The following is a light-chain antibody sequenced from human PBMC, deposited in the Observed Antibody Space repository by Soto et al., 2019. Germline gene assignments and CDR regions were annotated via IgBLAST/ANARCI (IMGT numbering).Light chain of an antibody. Sequence: DIQLTQSPSFLSASVGDRVTITCRASQVMRSYLAWYQQKPGKAPKLLIYDAFILQSGVPSRFSGSGSATEFTLTISSLQPEDFATYYCQQLSSYPRVFGQGTKVEVK. V-gene: IGKV1-9*01. J-gene: IGKJ1*01. CDR2: DAF. CDR1: QVMRSY. CDR3: QQLSSYPRV.